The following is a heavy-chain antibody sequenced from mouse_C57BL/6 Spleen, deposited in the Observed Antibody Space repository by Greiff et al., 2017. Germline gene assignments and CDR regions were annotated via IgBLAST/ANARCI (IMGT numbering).Heavy chain of an antibody. CDR3: ARLGDTSFAY. J-gene: IGHJ3*01. V-gene: IGHV1-81*01. Sequence: VQLQESGAELARPGASVKLSCKASGYTFTSYGISWVKQRTGQGLEWIGEIYPRSGNTYYNEKFKGKATLTADKSSSTAYMELRSLTSEDSAVYFCARLGDTSFAYWGQGTLVTVSA. CDR2: IYPRSGNT. CDR1: GYTFTSYG.